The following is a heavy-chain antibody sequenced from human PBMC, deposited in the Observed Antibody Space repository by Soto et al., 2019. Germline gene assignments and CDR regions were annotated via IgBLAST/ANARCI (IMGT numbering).Heavy chain of an antibody. CDR3: AREYYYDSSGYYRDAFDI. Sequence: SETLSLTCTVSGGSISSYYWSWIRQPPGKGLEWIGYIYYSGSTNYNPSLKSRVTISVDTSKNQFSLKLGSVTAADTAVYYCAREYYYDSSGYYRDAFDIWGQGTMVTVSS. CDR1: GGSISSYY. CDR2: IYYSGST. D-gene: IGHD3-22*01. J-gene: IGHJ3*02. V-gene: IGHV4-59*01.